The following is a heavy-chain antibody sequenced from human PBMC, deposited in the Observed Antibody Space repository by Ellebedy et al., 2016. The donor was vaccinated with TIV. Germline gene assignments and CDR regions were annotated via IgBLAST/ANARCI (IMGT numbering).Heavy chain of an antibody. V-gene: IGHV4-59*12. D-gene: IGHD3-9*01. CDR3: ARVPQSRYSDWSVDY. CDR1: GVSLINY. Sequence: SETLSLXXSVSGVSLINYWSWIRQAPGKGLEWIGYIHYSGTIHYSPSLRSRVTMSVDTSKNQVSLKLSSVTAADTAVYYCARVPQSRYSDWSVDYWGQGTLVTVSS. CDR2: IHYSGTI. J-gene: IGHJ4*02.